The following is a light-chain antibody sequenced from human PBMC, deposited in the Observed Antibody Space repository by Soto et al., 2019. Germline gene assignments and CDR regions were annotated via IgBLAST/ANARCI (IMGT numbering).Light chain of an antibody. CDR3: QQRSNGPT. CDR1: QSVSSY. Sequence: EIVLTQSPATLSLSPGARATLSCRASQSVSSYVAWYQQKPGQAPRLLMYDASNRATGIPARFSGSGSGTDLTLTISSLEPEDVAVYYCQQRSNGPTFGGGTKVEIK. J-gene: IGKJ4*01. V-gene: IGKV3-11*01. CDR2: DAS.